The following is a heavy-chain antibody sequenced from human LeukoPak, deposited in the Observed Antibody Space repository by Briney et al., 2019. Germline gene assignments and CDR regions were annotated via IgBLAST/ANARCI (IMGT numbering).Heavy chain of an antibody. CDR3: ARMSPSYYGSGSIDY. D-gene: IGHD3-10*01. CDR2: IIPILGIA. J-gene: IGHJ4*02. CDR1: GGTFSSYA. Sequence: VASVKVSCKASGGTFSSYAISWVRQAPGQGLEWMGRIIPILGIANYAQKFQGRVTITADKSTGTAYMELSSLRSEDTAVYYCARMSPSYYGSGSIDYWGQGTPVTVSS. V-gene: IGHV1-69*04.